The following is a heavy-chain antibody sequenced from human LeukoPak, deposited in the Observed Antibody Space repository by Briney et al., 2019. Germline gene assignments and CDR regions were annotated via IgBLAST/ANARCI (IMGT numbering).Heavy chain of an antibody. V-gene: IGHV3-30*02. CDR2: IRYDGSNK. CDR3: AKGGRKNQDAFDI. Sequence: PGGSLRLSCAASGFTFSSYGMHWVRQAPGKGLEWVAFIRYDGSNKYYADSVKGRFTISRDNSKNTLYLQMNSLRAEDTAVYYCAKGGRKNQDAFDIWGQGTMVTVSS. J-gene: IGHJ3*02. CDR1: GFTFSSYG. D-gene: IGHD2-15*01.